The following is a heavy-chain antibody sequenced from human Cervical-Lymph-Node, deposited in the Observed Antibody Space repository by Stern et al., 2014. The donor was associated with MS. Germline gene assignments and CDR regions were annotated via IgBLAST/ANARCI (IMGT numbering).Heavy chain of an antibody. Sequence: VQLMQSGGGLVQPGGSLRLSCVASGFSFGTSWMSWVRQPPGRGLEWVANIRQDGYDKFYVDSVKGRFTISRDNARNSLYLQMNSLTVADTAVYYCARDRRAFLDYGGQGTHVAVSS. CDR2: IRQDGYDK. D-gene: IGHD2/OR15-2a*01. CDR1: GFSFGTSW. V-gene: IGHV3-7*01. J-gene: IGHJ4*02. CDR3: ARDRRAFLDY.